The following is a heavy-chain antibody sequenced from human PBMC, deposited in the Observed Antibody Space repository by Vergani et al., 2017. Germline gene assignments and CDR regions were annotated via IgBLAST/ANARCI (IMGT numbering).Heavy chain of an antibody. CDR2: ISGSGGST. CDR1: GFTFSSYA. D-gene: IGHD3-10*01. CDR3: ARAHSSSHYIWCGELFAFGY. V-gene: IGHV3-23*01. J-gene: IGHJ4*02. Sequence: EVQLLESGGGLVQPGGSLRLSCAASGFTFSSYAMSWVRQAPGKGLEWVSAISGSGGSTYYADSVKGRFTISRDNSKNTLYLQMNSLRAEDTAVYYCARAHSSSHYIWCGELFAFGYWGQGTLVTVSS.